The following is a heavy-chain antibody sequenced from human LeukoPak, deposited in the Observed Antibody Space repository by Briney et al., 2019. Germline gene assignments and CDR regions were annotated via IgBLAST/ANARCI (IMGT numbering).Heavy chain of an antibody. D-gene: IGHD3-10*01. J-gene: IGHJ4*02. V-gene: IGHV3-53*01. CDR1: GFTVSSNH. CDR3: ARVRSYGSGFDY. CDR2: LYSGDNT. Sequence: PGRSLRLSCAASGFTVSSNHVSWVRQAPGKGLEWVSVLYSGDNTYYADSVKGRFTISRDNSKNTLYLQMNSLRAGDTAVYYCARVRSYGSGFDYWGQGTLVTVSS.